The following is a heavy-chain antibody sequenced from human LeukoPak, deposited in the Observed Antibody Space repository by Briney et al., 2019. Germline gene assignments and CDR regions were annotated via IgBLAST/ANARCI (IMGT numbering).Heavy chain of an antibody. CDR2: INPNSGGT. V-gene: IGHV1-2*02. CDR3: ARDLSYYYGSGSPFDAFDI. J-gene: IGHJ3*02. D-gene: IGHD3-10*01. Sequence: GASVTVSCKASGYTFTGYYMHWVRQAPGQGLEWMGWINPNSGGTNYAQKFQGRVTMTRDTSISTAYMELSRLRSDDTAVYYCARDLSYYYGSGSPFDAFDIWGQGTMVTVSS. CDR1: GYTFTGYY.